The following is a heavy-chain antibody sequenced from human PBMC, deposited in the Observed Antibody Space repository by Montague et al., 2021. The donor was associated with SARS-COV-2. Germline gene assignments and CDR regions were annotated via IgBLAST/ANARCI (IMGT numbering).Heavy chain of an antibody. CDR1: GFTFSSYA. V-gene: IGHV3-30*04. CDR2: ISYDGSNK. D-gene: IGHD3-10*01. CDR3: ASSLVWFEIDY. J-gene: IGHJ4*02. Sequence: SLRLSCPAPGFTFSSYAMHWVRQAPGKGLEWVAVISYDGSNKYYADSVKGRFTISRDNSKNTLYLQMNSLRAEDTAVYYCASSLVWFEIDYWGQGTLVTVSS.